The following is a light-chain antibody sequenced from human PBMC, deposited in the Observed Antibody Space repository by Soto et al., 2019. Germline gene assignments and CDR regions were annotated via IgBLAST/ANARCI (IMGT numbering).Light chain of an antibody. J-gene: IGLJ3*02. CDR1: DSDIGAGYD. Sequence: QSVLTQPPSVSGAPGQKVTISCTGSDSDIGAGYDVHWYQQLPGTAPKLLIFGNSNRPSGVPDRFSGSQSGTSASLAITGLQAEDEADYYCQSYDDSREVFGGGTKVNVL. CDR2: GNS. V-gene: IGLV1-40*01. CDR3: QSYDDSREV.